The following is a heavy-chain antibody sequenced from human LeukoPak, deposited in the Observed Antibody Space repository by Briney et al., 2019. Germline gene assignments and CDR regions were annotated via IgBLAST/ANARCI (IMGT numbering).Heavy chain of an antibody. Sequence: SETLSLTCAVYGGSFSGYYWSWIRQPPGKGLEWIGEINHSGSTNYNPSLKSRVTISVDTSKNQFSLKLSSVTAADTAVYYCARAEGHSSSWYEGGIYFDYWGQGTLVTVSS. V-gene: IGHV4-34*01. D-gene: IGHD6-13*01. J-gene: IGHJ4*02. CDR2: INHSGST. CDR3: ARAEGHSSSWYEGGIYFDY. CDR1: GGSFSGYY.